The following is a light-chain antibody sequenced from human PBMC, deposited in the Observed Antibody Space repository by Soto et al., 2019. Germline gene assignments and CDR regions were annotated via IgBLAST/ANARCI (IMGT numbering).Light chain of an antibody. J-gene: IGKJ5*01. V-gene: IGKV1-33*01. CDR1: QDISNY. CDR3: QQYDNLPS. CDR2: DAS. Sequence: DIPMTQSPSSLSASVGDRVTITCQASQDISNYLNWYQQKPGKAPKLLIYDASNLETGVPSRFSGSGSGTDFTFTISSLQPEDIATYYCQQYDNLPSFGQGTRREIK.